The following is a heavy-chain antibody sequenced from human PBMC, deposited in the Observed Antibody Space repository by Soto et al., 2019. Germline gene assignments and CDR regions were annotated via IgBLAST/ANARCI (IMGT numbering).Heavy chain of an antibody. Sequence: SVKLCCKVSGGTFSSYSISWVRQAPGQGLEWMGGIIPIFGTANYAQKFQGRVTITADEFTSTAYMELSSLRSEDTAVYYCARVGDYYGSGSYPKDYCYGMDVWGQGTTVTVSS. J-gene: IGHJ6*02. CDR3: ARVGDYYGSGSYPKDYCYGMDV. D-gene: IGHD3-10*01. V-gene: IGHV1-69*13. CDR2: IIPIFGTA. CDR1: GGTFSSYS.